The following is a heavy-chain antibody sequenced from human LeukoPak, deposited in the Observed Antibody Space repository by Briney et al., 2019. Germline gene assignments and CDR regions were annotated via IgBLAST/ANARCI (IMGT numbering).Heavy chain of an antibody. CDR3: ARVARFRHHSSREGLGY. Sequence: GGSLRLSCAASGFTVSSNYMSWVRQAPGKGLEWVSVIYSGGSTYYADSVKGRFTISRHNSKNTLYLQMNSLRAEDTAVYYCARVARFRHHSSREGLGYWGQGTLVTVSS. CDR1: GFTVSSNY. V-gene: IGHV3-53*04. CDR2: IYSGGST. D-gene: IGHD1-14*01. J-gene: IGHJ4*02.